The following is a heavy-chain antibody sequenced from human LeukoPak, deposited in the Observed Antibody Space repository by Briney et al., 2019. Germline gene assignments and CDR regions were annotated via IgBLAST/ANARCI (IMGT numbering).Heavy chain of an antibody. V-gene: IGHV4-4*02. J-gene: IGHJ5*02. CDR2: IYHSGST. CDR3: ARDPYRNWFDP. CDR1: GGSISSSNW. D-gene: IGHD2-2*01. Sequence: SETLSLTCAVSGGSISSSNWWSWVRQPPGKGLEWIGEIYHSGSTNYNPSLKSRVTISVDTSKNQFSLKLSSVTAADTAVYYCARDPYRNWFDPWGQGTLVTVSS.